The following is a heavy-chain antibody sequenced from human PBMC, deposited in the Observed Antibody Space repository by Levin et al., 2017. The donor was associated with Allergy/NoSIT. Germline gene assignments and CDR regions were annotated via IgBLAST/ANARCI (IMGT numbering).Heavy chain of an antibody. Sequence: PGGSLRLSCAASGFTFSSYAMHWVRQAPGKGLEWVAVISYDGSNKYYADSVKGRFTISRDNSKNTLYLQMNSLRAEDTAVYYCARGYYGSGSYGGKLLYYFDYWGQGTLVTVSS. V-gene: IGHV3-30-3*01. CDR1: GFTFSSYA. D-gene: IGHD3-10*01. CDR2: ISYDGSNK. J-gene: IGHJ4*02. CDR3: ARGYYGSGSYGGKLLYYFDY.